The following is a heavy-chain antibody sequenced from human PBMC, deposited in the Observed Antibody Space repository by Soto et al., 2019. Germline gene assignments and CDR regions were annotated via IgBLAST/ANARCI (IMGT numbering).Heavy chain of an antibody. V-gene: IGHV3-23*01. CDR2: ISGSGGHI. CDR3: AKGDNFDFGGPFNCFYP. CDR1: GFTFGNYA. Sequence: GGSLRLSCAASGFTFGNYAMSWVRQTPGKGLEWVSSISGSGGHIYYTGSVKGRFTISRDNSKNTLYLQMNSLRADDTAVYYCAKGDNFDFGGPFNCFYPSAQGTLVTVSA. D-gene: IGHD3-3*01. J-gene: IGHJ5*01.